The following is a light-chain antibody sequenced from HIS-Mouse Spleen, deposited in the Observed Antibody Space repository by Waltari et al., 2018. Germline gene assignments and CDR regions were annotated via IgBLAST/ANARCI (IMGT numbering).Light chain of an antibody. Sequence: DIQMTQSPSTLSASVGERVTITCRASHSISSWLAWYQQKPGKAPKLLIYKASSLESGVPSRFSGSGSGTEFTLTISSLQPDDFATYYCQQYNSYIFTFGPGTKVDIK. CDR3: QQYNSYIFT. J-gene: IGKJ3*01. V-gene: IGKV1-5*03. CDR1: HSISSW. CDR2: KAS.